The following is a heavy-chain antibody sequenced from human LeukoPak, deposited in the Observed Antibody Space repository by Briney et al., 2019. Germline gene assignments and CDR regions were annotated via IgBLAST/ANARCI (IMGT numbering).Heavy chain of an antibody. J-gene: IGHJ4*02. CDR1: GYSISSGYY. D-gene: IGHD2-2*01. CDR2: IYHSGST. Sequence: PSETLSLTCTVSGYSISSGYYWGWIRQPPGKGLEWIGSIYHSGSTYYNPSLKSRVTISVDTSKNQFSLKLSSVTAADTAVYYCARRPYSRGYCSSTSCNSFDYWGQGTLVTVSS. CDR3: ARRPYSRGYCSSTSCNSFDY. V-gene: IGHV4-38-2*02.